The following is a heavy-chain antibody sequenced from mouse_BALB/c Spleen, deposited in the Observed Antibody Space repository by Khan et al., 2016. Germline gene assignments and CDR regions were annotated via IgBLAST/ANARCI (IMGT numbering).Heavy chain of an antibody. CDR1: GFDFSRYW. J-gene: IGHJ3*01. V-gene: IGHV4-1*02. Sequence: EVKLLESGGGLAHPGGSLKLSCAASGFDFSRYWMSWVRQAPGKGLEWIGEINPDSDTINYTPSLKDKFIISRDNAKNTLYLQMSKVRSEDTARYYCARAGYYGYLAYWGQGTLVTVSA. CDR3: ARAGYYGYLAY. CDR2: INPDSDTI. D-gene: IGHD1-1*01.